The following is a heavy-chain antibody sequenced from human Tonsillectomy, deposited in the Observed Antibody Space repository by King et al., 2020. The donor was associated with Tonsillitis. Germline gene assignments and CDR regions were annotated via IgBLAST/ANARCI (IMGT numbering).Heavy chain of an antibody. D-gene: IGHD3-10*01. CDR2: ISANNGNT. Sequence: VQLVESGAEVKKPGASVKVSCKASGYTFTNYGISWVRQAPGQGPEWVGRISANNGNTNYAQKLQGRVTMTTEPSTTTAYMELRSLRSDDTVVYYWERSGLNEGELWFGEMTNWFDPWGQGTLVTVSS. CDR1: GYTFTNYG. J-gene: IGHJ5*02. V-gene: IGHV1-18*01. CDR3: ERSGLNEGELWFGEMTNWFDP.